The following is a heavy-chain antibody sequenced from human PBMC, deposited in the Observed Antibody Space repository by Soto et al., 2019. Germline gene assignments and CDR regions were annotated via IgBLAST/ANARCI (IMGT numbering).Heavy chain of an antibody. D-gene: IGHD6-13*01. CDR1: GGSINNYY. V-gene: IGHV4-39*01. Sequence: SETLSLTCTVSGGSINNYYWSWIRQPPGKGLEWIGSIYYSGSTYYNPSLKSRVTISVDTSKNQFSLKLSSVTAADTAVYYCARHQSHSSSYVDPWGQGTLVTVSS. CDR2: IYYSGST. CDR3: ARHQSHSSSYVDP. J-gene: IGHJ5*02.